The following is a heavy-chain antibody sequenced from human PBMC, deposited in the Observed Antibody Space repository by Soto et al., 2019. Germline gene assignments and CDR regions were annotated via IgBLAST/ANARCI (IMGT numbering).Heavy chain of an antibody. CDR3: VRDSPIESTFSACDGVDF. CDR2: NSPRHDTT. Sequence: QVQLVQSGAEVKKPGSSVKVSCKTSGRTFSNDIITWVHQAPSHELAWMGRNSPRHDTTNYAKKFQGRVTSTAYNPTVTAYMDLKIQRSEDPVVYYCVRDSPIESTFSACDGVDFCGQGALGTVSS. V-gene: IGHV1-69*08. D-gene: IGHD1-1*01. J-gene: IGHJ4*02. CDR1: GRTFSNDI.